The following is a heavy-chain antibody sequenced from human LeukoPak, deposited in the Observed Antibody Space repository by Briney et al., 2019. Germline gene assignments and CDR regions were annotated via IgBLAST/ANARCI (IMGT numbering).Heavy chain of an antibody. CDR1: GFTFSSYG. CDR2: ISGSGGST. J-gene: IGHJ4*02. CDR3: AKDPRSSDYFDY. Sequence: GGSLRLSCAASGFTFSSYGMSWVRQAPGKGLEWVSAISGSGGSTYYADSVKGRFTISRDNSKNTLYLQMNSLRAEDTAVYYCAKDPRSSDYFDYRGQGTLVTVSS. D-gene: IGHD2-15*01. V-gene: IGHV3-23*01.